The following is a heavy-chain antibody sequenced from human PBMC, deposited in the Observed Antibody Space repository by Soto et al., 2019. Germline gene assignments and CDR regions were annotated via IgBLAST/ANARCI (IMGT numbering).Heavy chain of an antibody. V-gene: IGHV1-58*01. Sequence: SVKVSCKASGFTFTSSAVQWVRQARGQRLEWIGWIVVGSGNTNYAQKFQERVTITRDMSTSTAYMELSSLRAEDTAVYYCAKEKYYYDSSGYYPLWGQGTLVTVSS. J-gene: IGHJ4*02. CDR1: GFTFTSSA. CDR2: IVVGSGNT. CDR3: AKEKYYYDSSGYYPL. D-gene: IGHD3-22*01.